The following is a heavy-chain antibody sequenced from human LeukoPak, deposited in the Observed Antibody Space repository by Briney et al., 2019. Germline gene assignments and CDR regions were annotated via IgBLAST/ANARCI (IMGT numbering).Heavy chain of an antibody. D-gene: IGHD3-3*01. CDR2: IKVDGSDE. V-gene: IGHV3-7*01. J-gene: IGHJ3*02. CDR1: GFAFVNYW. Sequence: GGSLRLSCAASGFAFVNYWMTWVRQAPGKGLEWVANIKVDGSDEYYVDSVKGRFTISRDNAKNSLYLQMNSLRAEDTAVYYCTRGPSSNRFAIWGQGTMVTVSS. CDR3: TRGPSSNRFAI.